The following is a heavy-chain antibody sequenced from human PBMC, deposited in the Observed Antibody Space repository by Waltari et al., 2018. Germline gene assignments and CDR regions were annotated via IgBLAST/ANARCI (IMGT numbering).Heavy chain of an antibody. J-gene: IGHJ2*01. CDR1: GYSLSSGYY. Sequence: QVQLQESGPGLVKPSETLSLTCAVSGYSLSSGYYWGWIRQPPGKGLEWIGSIYHSGSTYYNPSLKSRVTISVDTSKNQFSLKLSSVTAADTAVYYCAAIAARHWYFDLWGRGTLVTVSS. V-gene: IGHV4-38-2*01. CDR3: AAIAARHWYFDL. CDR2: IYHSGST. D-gene: IGHD6-6*01.